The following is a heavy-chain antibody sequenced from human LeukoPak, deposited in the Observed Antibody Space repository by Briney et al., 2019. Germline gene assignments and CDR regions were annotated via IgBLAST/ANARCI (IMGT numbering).Heavy chain of an antibody. D-gene: IGHD3-3*01. V-gene: IGHV3-23*01. CDR1: GFTFSSYA. Sequence: GGSLRLSCAASGFTFSSYAMSWVRQAPGKGLEWVSAISGSGGSTYYADSVKGRFTISRDNSKNTLYLQMNSLRAEDTAVYYCAKDAGNYDFWSGYYTRYFQHWGQGTLVTVSS. J-gene: IGHJ1*01. CDR2: ISGSGGST. CDR3: AKDAGNYDFWSGYYTRYFQH.